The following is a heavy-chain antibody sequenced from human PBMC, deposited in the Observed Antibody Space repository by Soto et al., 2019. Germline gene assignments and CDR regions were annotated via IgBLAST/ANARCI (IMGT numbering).Heavy chain of an antibody. CDR2: IYYSGST. CDR1: GDSISITSYY. CDR3: ARDLVGGYDSPYAFDI. J-gene: IGHJ3*02. V-gene: IGHV4-61*01. Sequence: SETLSLTCTVSGDSISITSYYWGWVRQPPGKGLEWIGYIYYSGSTNYNPSLKSRATISVDTSKNQFSLKLSSVTAADTAVYYCARDLVGGYDSPYAFDIWGQGAMVTVSS. D-gene: IGHD5-12*01.